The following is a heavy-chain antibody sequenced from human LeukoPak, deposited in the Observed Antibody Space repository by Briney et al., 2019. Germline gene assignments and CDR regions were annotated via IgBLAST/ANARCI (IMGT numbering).Heavy chain of an antibody. J-gene: IGHJ4*02. CDR3: AKDLDSWKFGYGHYYFDY. Sequence: GGSLRLSCAASGFSFSTYGMHWVRQAPGKGLEWVAFIRSDGSNKYYADSVKGRFIISRDNSKNTLYLQMNSLRAEDTAVYYCAKDLDSWKFGYGHYYFDYWGQGTLVTVSS. CDR2: IRSDGSNK. D-gene: IGHD1-20*01. CDR1: GFSFSTYG. V-gene: IGHV3-30*02.